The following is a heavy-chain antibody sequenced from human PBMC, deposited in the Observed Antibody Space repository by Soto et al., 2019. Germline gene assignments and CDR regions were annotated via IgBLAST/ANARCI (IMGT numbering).Heavy chain of an antibody. CDR2: IYYSGTT. D-gene: IGHD3-3*01. J-gene: IGHJ5*02. CDR3: ARDFLRWLDP. CDR1: GDSITNYY. Sequence: SETLSLTCTVSGDSITNYYWSWIRQAPGKGLEWIGYIYYSGTTTYNPSLKSRVAMSVDTSKRQVSLKVTSVTAADTAVYYCARDFLRWLDPWGQRNLVTVYS. V-gene: IGHV4-59*01.